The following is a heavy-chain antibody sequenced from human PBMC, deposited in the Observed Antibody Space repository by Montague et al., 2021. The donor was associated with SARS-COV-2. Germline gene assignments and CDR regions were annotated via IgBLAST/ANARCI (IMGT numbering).Heavy chain of an antibody. CDR2: IFKNGDI. J-gene: IGHJ6*02. CDR1: GGSITNDD. CDR3: ARYYERSLDV. D-gene: IGHD3-16*01. V-gene: IGHV4-59*08. Sequence: SETLSLTCTVSGGSITNDDWGWIRQPPGKGLEWIVNIFKNGDIDYNPSLRRRVIISVDTSKSQFSLKVTSVTAADTAAYYCARYYERSLDVWGQGTTVTVSS.